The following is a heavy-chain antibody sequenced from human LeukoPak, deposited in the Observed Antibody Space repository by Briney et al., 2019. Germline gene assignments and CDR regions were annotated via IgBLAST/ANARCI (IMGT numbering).Heavy chain of an antibody. V-gene: IGHV3-9*03. CDR2: ISWNSDII. D-gene: IGHD1-26*01. CDR1: GFTFHNYA. Sequence: GRSLRLSCAASGFTFHNYAMHWVRQAPGKGLECVSLISWNSDIITYADSFKGRFTISRDNAKNSLFLQMNSLRTEDMAFYYCAKAPSDGSASAFEIRGQGTMVTVSS. CDR3: AKAPSDGSASAFEI. J-gene: IGHJ3*02.